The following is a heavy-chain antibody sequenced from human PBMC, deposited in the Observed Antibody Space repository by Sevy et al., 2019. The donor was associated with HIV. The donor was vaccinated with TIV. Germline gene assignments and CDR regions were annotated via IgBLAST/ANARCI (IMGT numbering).Heavy chain of an antibody. D-gene: IGHD1-26*01. CDR2: IYYNGHI. V-gene: IGHV4-59*08. Sequence: SETLSLTCTVSGGSITSLYWNWIRQPPGKGLEWIANIYYNGHINYNPSLKSRITLSLDTSKNQFSLRLSTVTAADTAMYYCAGENAWGRGYSWGQGTLVTVSS. CDR1: GGSITSLY. J-gene: IGHJ4*02. CDR3: AGENAWGRGYS.